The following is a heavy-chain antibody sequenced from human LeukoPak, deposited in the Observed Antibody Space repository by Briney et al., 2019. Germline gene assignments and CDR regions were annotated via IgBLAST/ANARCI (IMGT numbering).Heavy chain of an antibody. Sequence: SETLSLTCTVSGVSISSYYWTWIRQPPGKGLEWFGYVYYSGSTNYNPSLKSRVSISVDTSKNQFSLNLSSVTATDTAVYYCAREDGYNFRVIDYWGQGTLVTVSS. V-gene: IGHV4-59*01. J-gene: IGHJ4*02. CDR3: AREDGYNFRVIDY. D-gene: IGHD5-24*01. CDR2: VYYSGST. CDR1: GVSISSYY.